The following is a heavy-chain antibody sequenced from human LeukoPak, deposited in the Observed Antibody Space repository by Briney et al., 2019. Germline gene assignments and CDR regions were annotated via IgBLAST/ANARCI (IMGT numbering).Heavy chain of an antibody. CDR2: INSDGSST. Sequence: GGSLRLSCAASGFTFSSFWMHWVRQAPGKGLVWVSRINSDGSSTNYADSVKGRFTIFRDNAKNTLYLQMNSLRAEDTAVYYCTRILSSPYYYGSGTGIDYWGQGTLVTVSS. J-gene: IGHJ4*02. V-gene: IGHV3-74*01. CDR1: GFTFSSFW. D-gene: IGHD3-10*01. CDR3: TRILSSPYYYGSGTGIDY.